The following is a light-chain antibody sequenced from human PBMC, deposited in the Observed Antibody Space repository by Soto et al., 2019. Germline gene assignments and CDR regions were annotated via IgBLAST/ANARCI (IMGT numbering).Light chain of an antibody. J-gene: IGKJ5*01. CDR2: AAS. Sequence: DIQMTQSPSSLSASMGDRVAITCRASQAISNSLAWYQQKPGKPPQLLICAASTLQSGVPSRFSGSGSGTDFTLTISGLQPEDLATYYCQSYNTARPTFGQGTRLGIK. CDR1: QAISNS. CDR3: QSYNTARPT. V-gene: IGKV1-27*01.